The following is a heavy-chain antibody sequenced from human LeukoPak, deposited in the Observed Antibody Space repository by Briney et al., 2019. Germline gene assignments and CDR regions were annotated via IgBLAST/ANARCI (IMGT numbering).Heavy chain of an antibody. CDR2: IKEDGSEK. CDR1: GFTFSRYW. J-gene: IGHJ6*04. CDR3: ATDNSGWSGAYMDV. Sequence: PGGSLRLSCAASGFTFSRYWMSWVRQAPGKGLEWVANIKEDGSEKYYVDSVKGRFTISRDNAKNSLYLQMNSLRIEDTAVYYCATDNSGWSGAYMDVWGKGTTVTVSS. D-gene: IGHD6-19*01. V-gene: IGHV3-7*01.